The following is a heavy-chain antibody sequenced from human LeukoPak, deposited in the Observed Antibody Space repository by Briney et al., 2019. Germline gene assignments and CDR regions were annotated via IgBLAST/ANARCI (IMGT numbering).Heavy chain of an antibody. J-gene: IGHJ4*02. CDR3: ATDTIFIN. CDR1: GFTFSSNE. D-gene: IGHD3-9*01. V-gene: IGHV3-48*03. Sequence: PGGSLRLSCAASGFTFSSNEINWVRQAPGKGLEWLSYISSSGSTIYYADSVKGRFTISRDNAKNSLYLQMISLRAEDTAVYYCATDTIFINWGQGTLVTVSS. CDR2: ISSSGSTI.